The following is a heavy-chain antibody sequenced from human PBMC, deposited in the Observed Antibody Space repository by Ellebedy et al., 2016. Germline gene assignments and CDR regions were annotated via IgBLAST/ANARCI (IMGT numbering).Heavy chain of an antibody. CDR1: GYTFTSYG. Sequence: ASVKVSCXASGYTFTSYGISWVRQAPGQGLEWMGWISAYNGNTNYAQKLQGRVTMTTDTSTSTAYMELRSLRSDDTAVYYCARHYYDSSGYYYYYYGMDVWGQGTTVTVSS. J-gene: IGHJ6*02. CDR2: ISAYNGNT. CDR3: ARHYYDSSGYYYYYYGMDV. V-gene: IGHV1-18*01. D-gene: IGHD3-22*01.